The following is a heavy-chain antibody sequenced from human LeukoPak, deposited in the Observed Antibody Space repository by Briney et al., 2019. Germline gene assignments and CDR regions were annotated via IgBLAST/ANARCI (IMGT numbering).Heavy chain of an antibody. CDR2: MNSDGSIT. Sequence: PGGSLRLSCAASGFTFSNYWMHWVRQAPGKGLVWVSGMNSDGSITSYADSVKGRFTISRDNAENTLYLQMNSLRAEDSALYYCAKGLSGSCYDALDIWGQGTMVTVSS. D-gene: IGHD6-13*01. CDR3: AKGLSGSCYDALDI. J-gene: IGHJ3*02. V-gene: IGHV3-74*01. CDR1: GFTFSNYW.